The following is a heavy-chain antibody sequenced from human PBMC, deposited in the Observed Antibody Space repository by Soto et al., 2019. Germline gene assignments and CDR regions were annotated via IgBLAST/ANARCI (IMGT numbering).Heavy chain of an antibody. CDR1: GGSISNTNS. D-gene: IGHD1-7*01. V-gene: IGHV4-4*02. Sequence: SEPLSLTCTVSGGSISNTNSRSWVRQPPGKGLEWLGEIYPSGSTNYNPSLKSRVTISVDESKNQFSLELRSVTAADTAVYYCARESETGGWNYEDSSYMYVWGKETTVTVSS. CDR2: IYPSGST. CDR3: ARESETGGWNYEDSSYMYV. J-gene: IGHJ6*03.